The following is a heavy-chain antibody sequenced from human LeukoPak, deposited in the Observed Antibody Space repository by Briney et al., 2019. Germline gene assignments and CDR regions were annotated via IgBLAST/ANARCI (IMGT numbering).Heavy chain of an antibody. V-gene: IGHV3-30*04. CDR3: AKDWTAAAVGGY. CDR2: ISYDGSNK. CDR1: GFTFSSYA. J-gene: IGHJ4*02. Sequence: GGSLRLSCAASGFTFSSYAMHWVRQAPGKGLEWVAVISYDGSNKYYADSVKGRFTISRDNSKNTLYLQMNSLRAEDTAVYYCAKDWTAAAVGGYWGQGTLVTVSS. D-gene: IGHD6-13*01.